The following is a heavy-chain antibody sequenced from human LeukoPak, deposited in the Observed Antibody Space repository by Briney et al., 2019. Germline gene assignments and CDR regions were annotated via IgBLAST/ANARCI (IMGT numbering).Heavy chain of an antibody. CDR1: GGSFSGYY. CDR2: INHSGST. CDR3: ARGCGFYYGSGSYCY. D-gene: IGHD3-10*01. J-gene: IGHJ4*02. Sequence: SETLSLTCAVYGGSFSGYYWSWIRQAPGKGLEWIGEINHSGSTNYNPSLKSRVTISVDTSKNQFSLKLSSVTAADTAVYYCARGCGFYYGSGSYCYWGQGTLVTVS. V-gene: IGHV4-34*01.